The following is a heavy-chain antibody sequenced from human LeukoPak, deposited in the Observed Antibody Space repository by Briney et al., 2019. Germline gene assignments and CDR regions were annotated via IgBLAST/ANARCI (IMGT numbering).Heavy chain of an antibody. J-gene: IGHJ4*02. CDR3: ARKNYDILTGYPHFDY. CDR1: GGSISSYY. V-gene: IGHV4-4*07. Sequence: SETLSLTCTVSGGSISSYYWSWIRQPAGKGLEWIGRIYTSGSTNYNPSLKSRVTMSVDTSKNQFSLKLSSVTAADTAVYYCARKNYDILTGYPHFDYWGQGTLVTVSS. D-gene: IGHD3-9*01. CDR2: IYTSGST.